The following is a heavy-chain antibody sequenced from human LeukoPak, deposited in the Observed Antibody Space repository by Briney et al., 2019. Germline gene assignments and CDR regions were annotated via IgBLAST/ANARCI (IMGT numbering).Heavy chain of an antibody. CDR2: IIPIFGTA. CDR1: GGTFSSYA. J-gene: IGHJ4*02. D-gene: IGHD2-15*01. CDR3: ARDQYCSGGSCYLAYFDY. V-gene: IGHV1-69*05. Sequence: SVKVSCKASGGTFSSYAISWVRQAPGQGLEWMGRIIPIFGTANYAQKFQGRVTITTDESTSTAYMELSSLRSEDTAVYCCARDQYCSGGSCYLAYFDYWGQGTLVTVSS.